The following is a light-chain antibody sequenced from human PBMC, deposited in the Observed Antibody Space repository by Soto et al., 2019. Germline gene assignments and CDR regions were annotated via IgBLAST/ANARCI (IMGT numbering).Light chain of an antibody. CDR1: SSDVGGYNY. J-gene: IGLJ2*01. CDR3: SSYTSGSTLV. Sequence: QSALTQPASVSGSPGQSITISCTGTSSDVGGYNYVSWYQHHPGKAPKLTIYDVSNRPSGVSNRFSGSKSGDTASLTISGLQAEDEADYYCSSYTSGSTLVFVGGTKLTVL. V-gene: IGLV2-14*03. CDR2: DVS.